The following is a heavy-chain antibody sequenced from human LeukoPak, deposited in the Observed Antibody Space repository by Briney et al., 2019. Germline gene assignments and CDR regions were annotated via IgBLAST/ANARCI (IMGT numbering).Heavy chain of an antibody. Sequence: GGSLRLSCAASGFTFSSYAMTWVRQAPGKGLEWVSGISASGGSTYYADSVKGRFTISRDKSKNRLFLQMNSLRAEDTAVYYCAKDRAGYSTGWTFDSWGQGTLVTVSS. CDR2: ISASGGST. J-gene: IGHJ4*02. V-gene: IGHV3-23*01. CDR3: AKDRAGYSTGWTFDS. D-gene: IGHD6-19*01. CDR1: GFTFSSYA.